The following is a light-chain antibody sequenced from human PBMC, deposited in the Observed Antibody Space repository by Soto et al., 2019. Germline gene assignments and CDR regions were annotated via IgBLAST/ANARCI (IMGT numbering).Light chain of an antibody. J-gene: IGKJ1*01. V-gene: IGKV3-15*01. CDR2: GAS. CDR3: QQYNNWT. CDR1: HSVFSS. Sequence: ETVLTQAPCTLSLSPGDRAALSCSASHSVFSSLAWYQHKPGQAPRLLIYGASTRATGIPARFSGSGSGTEFTLTISSLQSEDFAVYYCQQYNNWTFGQGTKVDIK.